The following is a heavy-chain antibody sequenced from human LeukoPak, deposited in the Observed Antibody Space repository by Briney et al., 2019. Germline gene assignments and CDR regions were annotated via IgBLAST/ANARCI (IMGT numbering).Heavy chain of an antibody. CDR1: GYTFTSYA. D-gene: IGHD3-22*01. Sequence: ASVKVSCKASGYTFTSYAMHWVRQAPGQRLEWMGWINDGNGNTKYSQEFQGRVTITRDTSASTAYMELSSLRSEDMAVYYCARENVYYDSSDYYPRFDYWGQGTLVTVSS. CDR2: INDGNGNT. J-gene: IGHJ4*02. V-gene: IGHV1-3*03. CDR3: ARENVYYDSSDYYPRFDY.